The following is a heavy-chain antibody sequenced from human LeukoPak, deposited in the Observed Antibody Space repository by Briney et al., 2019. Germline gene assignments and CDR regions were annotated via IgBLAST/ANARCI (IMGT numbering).Heavy chain of an antibody. Sequence: RPSETLSLTCTVSGGSISGDYWTWIRQPPGKGLEWIGYISYSGSPNYNPSLRSRVTISVDTSKNQFSLKLSSVTAADTAVYYCAREAVSGWYDYFDYWGQGTLVTVSS. CDR3: AREAVSGWYDYFDY. CDR2: ISYSGSP. CDR1: GGSISGDY. V-gene: IGHV4-59*01. D-gene: IGHD6-19*01. J-gene: IGHJ4*02.